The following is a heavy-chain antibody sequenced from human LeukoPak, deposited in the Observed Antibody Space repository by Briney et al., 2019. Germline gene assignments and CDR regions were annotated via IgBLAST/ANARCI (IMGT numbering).Heavy chain of an antibody. Sequence: GASVKVSCKASGYTFTDYYIHWVRQAPGQGLEWMGWINPNSGGTNYAQKFQGRVTMTRDTSISTAYMELSRLRSDDTAVYYCASNLIGVVVADAFDIWGQGTMVTVSS. D-gene: IGHD3-22*01. J-gene: IGHJ3*02. CDR3: ASNLIGVVVADAFDI. CDR2: INPNSGGT. CDR1: GYTFTDYY. V-gene: IGHV1-2*02.